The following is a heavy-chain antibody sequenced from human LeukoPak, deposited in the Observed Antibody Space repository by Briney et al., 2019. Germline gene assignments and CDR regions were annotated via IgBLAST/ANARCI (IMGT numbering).Heavy chain of an antibody. CDR3: VRDFGGEDDF. J-gene: IGHJ4*02. D-gene: IGHD2-15*01. Sequence: GGSLRLSCAASGFTFSFYWMHWVRQVPGEGLVWVARMNEDGRRTDVAGSVRGRFTISRDIAKNTLFLQMNSLRVEDTAVYHCVRDFGGEDDFWGQGTLVAVSS. CDR1: GFTFSFYW. CDR2: MNEDGRRT. V-gene: IGHV3-74*01.